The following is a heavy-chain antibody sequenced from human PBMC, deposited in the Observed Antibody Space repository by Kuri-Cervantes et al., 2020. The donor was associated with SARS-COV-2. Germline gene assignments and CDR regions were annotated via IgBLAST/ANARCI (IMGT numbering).Heavy chain of an antibody. J-gene: IGHJ4*02. V-gene: IGHV1-69*13. CDR2: IIPIFGTA. CDR1: GGTFSSYA. D-gene: IGHD1-26*01. CDR3: ARGGVGATLY. Sequence: SVKVSCKASGGTFSSYAISWVRQAPGQGLEWMGGIIPIFGTANYAQKFQGRVTITADESTSTAYMELRSLRSDDTAVYYCARGGVGATLYWGQGTLVTVSS.